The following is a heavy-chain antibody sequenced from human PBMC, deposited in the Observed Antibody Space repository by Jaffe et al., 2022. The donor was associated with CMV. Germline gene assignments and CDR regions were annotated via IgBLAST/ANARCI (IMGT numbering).Heavy chain of an antibody. CDR3: AREMRYCSSTSCYPRGLGYSSSWYGYYFDY. D-gene: IGHD2-2*01. V-gene: IGHV4-34*01. CDR1: GGSFSGYY. Sequence: QVQLQQWGAGLLKPSETLSLTCAVYGGSFSGYYWSWIRQPPGKGLEWIGEINHSGSTNYNPSLKSRVTISVDTSKNQFSLKLSSVTAADTAVYYCAREMRYCSSTSCYPRGLGYSSSWYGYYFDYWGQGTLVTVSS. J-gene: IGHJ4*02. CDR2: INHSGST.